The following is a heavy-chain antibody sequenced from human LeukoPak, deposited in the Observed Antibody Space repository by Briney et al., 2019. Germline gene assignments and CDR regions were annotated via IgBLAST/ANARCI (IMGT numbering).Heavy chain of an antibody. Sequence: GGSLRLSCAASGFTFTIYGMHWVRQTLVKGLEWVSFIQYDGSHKYYADSVKGRFTISRDNSKNTLYLQMNSLRPEDTAVYYCAKLGISSFDYWGQGTLVTVSS. CDR2: IQYDGSHK. CDR3: AKLGISSFDY. D-gene: IGHD7-27*01. J-gene: IGHJ4*02. V-gene: IGHV3-30*02. CDR1: GFTFTIYG.